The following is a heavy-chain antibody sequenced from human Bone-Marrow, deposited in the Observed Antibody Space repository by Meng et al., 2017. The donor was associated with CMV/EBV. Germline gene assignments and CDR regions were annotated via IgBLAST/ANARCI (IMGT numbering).Heavy chain of an antibody. D-gene: IGHD3-10*01. CDR3: ARIRSHYGSGYYSHDVFDI. Sequence: GESLKISCAASGFTFSSYWMHWVRQAPGKGLVWVSRINSDGSSTGYADSVKGRFTISRDNSKNTLYLQMNSLRAEDTAVHYCARIRSHYGSGYYSHDVFDIWGQGTMVTVAS. CDR2: INSDGSST. J-gene: IGHJ3*02. V-gene: IGHV3-74*01. CDR1: GFTFSSYW.